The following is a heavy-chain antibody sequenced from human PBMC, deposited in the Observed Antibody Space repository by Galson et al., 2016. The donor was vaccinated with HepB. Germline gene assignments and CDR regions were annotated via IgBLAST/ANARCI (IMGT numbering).Heavy chain of an antibody. CDR1: GYSFTTYW. D-gene: IGHD6-13*01. Sequence: QSGAEVKKPGESLKISCKGSGYSFTTYWIGWVRQMPGKGLEWMGMIYPGDSDTRYSPSFQGQVTISADQSINTAYLQWSSLEASDTAMYYCARTVSIAAAGGADYWGQGTLVTVSS. CDR3: ARTVSIAAAGGADY. CDR2: IYPGDSDT. V-gene: IGHV5-51*01. J-gene: IGHJ4*02.